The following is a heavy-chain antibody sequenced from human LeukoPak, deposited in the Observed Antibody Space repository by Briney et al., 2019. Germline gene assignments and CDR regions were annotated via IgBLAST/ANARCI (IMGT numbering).Heavy chain of an antibody. V-gene: IGHV4-39*01. CDR1: SGSISSSSYY. Sequence: SETLSLTCTVSSGSISSSSYYWGWIRQPPGKGLEWIGSIYYSGSTYYNPSLKSRVTISVDTSKNQFCLKLSSVTAADTAVYYCARLLDYGGNSVAFDIWGQGTLVTVSS. D-gene: IGHD4-23*01. CDR3: ARLLDYGGNSVAFDI. J-gene: IGHJ3*02. CDR2: IYYSGST.